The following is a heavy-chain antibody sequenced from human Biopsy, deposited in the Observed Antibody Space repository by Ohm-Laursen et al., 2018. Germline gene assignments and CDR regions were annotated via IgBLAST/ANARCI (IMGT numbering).Heavy chain of an antibody. CDR1: GYTFTGQY. D-gene: IGHD2-15*01. V-gene: IGHV1-2*02. CDR2: INPHSGIT. J-gene: IGHJ1*01. CDR3: AKGQDLRGGAEYFQH. Sequence: ASVKASRKASGYTFTGQYFHWVRQVPGHGLEWMGWINPHSGITKFAQDFQGRVTMTRDTSITTAYMELRRLRSDDTAVYYCAKGQDLRGGAEYFQHWGQGALVTVSS.